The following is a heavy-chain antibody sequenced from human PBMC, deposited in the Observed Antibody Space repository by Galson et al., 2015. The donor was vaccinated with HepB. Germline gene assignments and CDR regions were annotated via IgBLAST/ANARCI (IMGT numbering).Heavy chain of an antibody. Sequence: SLRLSCAAPGFTFRGYSMNWVRQAPGKGLEWVSSISGTSSYIYYADSVKGRFTITRDNAKNSLYLQMNSLRAEDTAVYYCASGEFGELSWGQGTLVTVSS. CDR1: GFTFRGYS. V-gene: IGHV3-21*01. D-gene: IGHD3-10*01. CDR2: ISGTSSYI. J-gene: IGHJ5*02. CDR3: ASGEFGELS.